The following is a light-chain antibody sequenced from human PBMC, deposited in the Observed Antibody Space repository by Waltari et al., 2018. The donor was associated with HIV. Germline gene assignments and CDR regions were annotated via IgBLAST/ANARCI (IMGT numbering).Light chain of an antibody. Sequence: DIVMTQSPDSLTVSLGERATISCRSSRTVFYNSNKLNYLAWYQQKPRQSPKVLIDRASTRAFGVSDRFTGSGSGTNFSLTISGLQADDLAVYYCQQYYTLPPTFGGGTKVEIK. V-gene: IGKV4-1*01. J-gene: IGKJ4*01. CDR3: QQYYTLPPT. CDR2: RAS. CDR1: RTVFYNSNKLNY.